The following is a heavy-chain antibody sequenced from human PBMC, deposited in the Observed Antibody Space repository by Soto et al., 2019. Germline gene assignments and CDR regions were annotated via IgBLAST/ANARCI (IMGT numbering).Heavy chain of an antibody. V-gene: IGHV3-7*05. CDR1: GFTFSSSW. D-gene: IGHD6-13*01. J-gene: IGHJ4*02. Sequence: GGSLRLSCAASGFTFSSSWMTWVRQAPGKGLEWVANIKQDGSEKYYVDSVKGRFTISRDNAKNSLYLQMDSPRAEDTAVYYCARGGSDSSWYYYYWGQGT. CDR3: ARGGSDSSWYYYY. CDR2: IKQDGSEK.